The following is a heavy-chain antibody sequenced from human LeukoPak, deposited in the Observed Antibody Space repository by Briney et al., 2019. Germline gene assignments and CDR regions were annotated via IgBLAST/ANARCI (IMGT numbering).Heavy chain of an antibody. D-gene: IGHD6-25*01. CDR3: ARDLVQAAATKAY. Sequence: GGSLRLSCAASGFNFSDFYMSWIRQAPGKGLEWVSYISSSGKTIYYADSMKGRFTVSRDNAKNALYLQMNSLRAEDTAVYYCARDLVQAAATKAYWGQGTQVTVSS. CDR2: ISSSGKTI. J-gene: IGHJ4*02. V-gene: IGHV3-11*01. CDR1: GFNFSDFY.